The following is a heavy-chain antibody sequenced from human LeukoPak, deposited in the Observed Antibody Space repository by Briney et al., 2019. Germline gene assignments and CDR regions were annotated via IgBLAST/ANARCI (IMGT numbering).Heavy chain of an antibody. CDR1: GFTFSDYS. D-gene: IGHD5-12*01. J-gene: IGHJ4*02. CDR3: ARDHRYAFDN. V-gene: IGHV3-48*04. CDR2: VGISSSNT. Sequence: PGGSLRLSCAASGFTFSDYSMNWVRQAPGKGLEWISYVGISSSNTKYADSVKGRFTISGDSAKNSVFLLMNNLRVDDTAVYYCARDHRYAFDNWGQGTLVTVSS.